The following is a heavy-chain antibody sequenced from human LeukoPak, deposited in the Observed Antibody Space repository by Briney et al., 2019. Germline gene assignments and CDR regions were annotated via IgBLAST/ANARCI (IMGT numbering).Heavy chain of an antibody. Sequence: GGSLRLSCAASGFTFSSYWMSWVRQAPGKGLEWVANIKQDGSEKYYVDSVRGRFAISRDNSKNTLYLQMNSLRPEDTAVYYCAKFHDYRSTWPPLDYWGQGTLVPVSS. CDR2: IKQDGSEK. CDR1: GFTFSSYW. CDR3: AKFHDYRSTWPPLDY. V-gene: IGHV3-7*01. D-gene: IGHD6-13*01. J-gene: IGHJ4*02.